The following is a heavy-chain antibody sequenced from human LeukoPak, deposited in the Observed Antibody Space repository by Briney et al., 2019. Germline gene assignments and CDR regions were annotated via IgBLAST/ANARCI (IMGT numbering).Heavy chain of an antibody. CDR2: ISSSGSTI. J-gene: IGHJ6*04. V-gene: IGHV3-48*03. CDR3: AELGITMIGGV. Sequence: GGSLRLSCTASGFTFGNYEMNWVRQAPGKGLEWISYISSSGSTIYYADSVKGRFTISRDNAKNSLYLQMNSLRAEDTAVYYCAELGITMIGGVWGKGTTVTISS. D-gene: IGHD3-10*02. CDR1: GFTFGNYE.